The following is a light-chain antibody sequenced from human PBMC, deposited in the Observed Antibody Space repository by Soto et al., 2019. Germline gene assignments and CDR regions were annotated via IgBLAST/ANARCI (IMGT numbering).Light chain of an antibody. CDR3: QRRSNWPPT. CDR2: DAS. J-gene: IGKJ4*01. CDR1: QSVSSY. Sequence: EIVLTQSPATLSLSPGERATLSCRASQSVSSYLAWYQQKPGQAPRLLIYDASNRATGIPARFSGSASGTDFTLTISSLEPEEIAVYYCQRRSNWPPTFSGGTKVEIK. V-gene: IGKV3-11*01.